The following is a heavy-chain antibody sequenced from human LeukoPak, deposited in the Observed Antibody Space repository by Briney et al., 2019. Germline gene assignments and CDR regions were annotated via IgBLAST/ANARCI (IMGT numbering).Heavy chain of an antibody. CDR2: IYYSGST. CDR3: ASRQPTYDFWSGYYKRGPDYYYYMDV. D-gene: IGHD3-3*01. CDR1: GGSISSHY. Sequence: SETLSLTCTVSGGSISSHYWSWIRQPPGKGLEWIGYIYYSGSTNYNSSLKSRVTISVDTSKNQFSLKLSSVTAADTAVYYCASRQPTYDFWSGYYKRGPDYYYYMDVWGKGTTVTVSS. V-gene: IGHV4-59*11. J-gene: IGHJ6*03.